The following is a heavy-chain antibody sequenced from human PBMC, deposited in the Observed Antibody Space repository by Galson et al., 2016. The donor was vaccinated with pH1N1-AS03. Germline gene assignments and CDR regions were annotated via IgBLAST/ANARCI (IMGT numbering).Heavy chain of an antibody. Sequence: SLRLSCAASGFTFTDFYMTWVRQAPGKGLEWLSSISVTGKTIYYADSVKGRFTISRDNFKNSVYLHLDNLRAEDTAVYHCARDSMVLRGILRYWGQGTRVTVS. D-gene: IGHD3-10*01. V-gene: IGHV3-11*01. CDR3: ARDSMVLRGILRY. J-gene: IGHJ1*01. CDR1: GFTFTDFY. CDR2: ISVTGKTI.